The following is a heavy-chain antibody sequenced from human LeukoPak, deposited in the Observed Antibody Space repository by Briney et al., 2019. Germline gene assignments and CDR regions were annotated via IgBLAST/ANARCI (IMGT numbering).Heavy chain of an antibody. D-gene: IGHD3-10*01. Sequence: GGSLRLSCAASGFTFSDYYMSWIRQAPGKGLEWVSYISSSGSTIYYADSVKGRFTISRDNAKNSLYLQMNSLRAEDTAVYYCAKDNLMVRGIKYYYYGMDVWGQGTTVTVSS. V-gene: IGHV3-11*01. CDR1: GFTFSDYY. J-gene: IGHJ6*02. CDR3: AKDNLMVRGIKYYYYGMDV. CDR2: ISSSGSTI.